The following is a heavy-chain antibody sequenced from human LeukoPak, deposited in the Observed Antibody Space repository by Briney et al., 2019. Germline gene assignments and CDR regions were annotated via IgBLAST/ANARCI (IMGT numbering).Heavy chain of an antibody. Sequence: PGKSQRLSCVASGFTFSRFNMHWVRQAPGKGLEWVALIWYDGTDTYYADSVKGRFTISRDDSKNTVYLQMNSLKTEDAAVYYCTTEPSMCFDYWGQGTLVTVSS. CDR2: IWYDGTDT. V-gene: IGHV3-33*01. J-gene: IGHJ4*02. CDR1: GFTFSRFN. CDR3: TTEPSMCFDY. D-gene: IGHD2-8*01.